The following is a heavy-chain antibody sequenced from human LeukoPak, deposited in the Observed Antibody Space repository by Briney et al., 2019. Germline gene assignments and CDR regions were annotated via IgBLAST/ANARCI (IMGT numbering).Heavy chain of an antibody. CDR1: GFTFSSYG. V-gene: IGHV3-23*01. CDR3: ARETAGTSYYYYMDV. CDR2: ISGSGGST. D-gene: IGHD1-7*01. J-gene: IGHJ6*03. Sequence: GGSLRLSCAASGFTFSSYGMSWVRQAPGKGLEWVSAISGSGGSTYYADSVKGRFTISRDNSKNTLYLQMNSLRAEDTAVYYCARETAGTSYYYYMDVWGKGTTVTISS.